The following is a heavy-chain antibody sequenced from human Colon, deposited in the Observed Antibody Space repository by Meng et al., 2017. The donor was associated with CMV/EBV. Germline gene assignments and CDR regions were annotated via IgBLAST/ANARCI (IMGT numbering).Heavy chain of an antibody. CDR2: VYYSGST. D-gene: IGHD2-21*01. CDR3: ARTLWAGGAIDY. J-gene: IGHJ4*02. V-gene: IGHV4-61*01. CDR1: GASVSRGSYY. Sequence: SETLSLTCNASGASVSRGSYYWTWIRQSPGKGLEWIGFVYYSGSTNYNPSLKSRVTISVDASKNQFSLKLNSAIAADTAMYYCARTLWAGGAIDYWGQGTLVTVSS.